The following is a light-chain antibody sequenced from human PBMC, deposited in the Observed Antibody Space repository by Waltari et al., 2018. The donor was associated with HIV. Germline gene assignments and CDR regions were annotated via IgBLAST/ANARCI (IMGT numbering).Light chain of an antibody. CDR1: QSISNW. V-gene: IGKV1-5*03. CDR3: QQYSSDPLT. J-gene: IGKJ4*01. CDR2: KAS. Sequence: DIQMTQSLSNLSASVGDKIIITCRASQSISNWLAWFQQKPGKAPKLLIYKASNLESGVPSRFSGSGSGTEFTLTINSLQPDDFATYFCQQYSSDPLTFGRGTRVEVK.